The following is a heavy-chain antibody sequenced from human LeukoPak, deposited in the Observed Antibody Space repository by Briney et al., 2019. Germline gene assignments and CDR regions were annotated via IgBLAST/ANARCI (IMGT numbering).Heavy chain of an antibody. J-gene: IGHJ4*02. CDR3: ARDRHDILTGPTSGWYFDY. D-gene: IGHD3-9*01. Sequence: GASVKVSCKASGGTFSSYAISWVRQAPGQGLEWMGGIIPIFGTANYAQKFQGRVTITADESTSTAYMELSSLRSEDTAVYYCARDRHDILTGPTSGWYFDYWGQGTLVTVSS. V-gene: IGHV1-69*13. CDR1: GGTFSSYA. CDR2: IIPIFGTA.